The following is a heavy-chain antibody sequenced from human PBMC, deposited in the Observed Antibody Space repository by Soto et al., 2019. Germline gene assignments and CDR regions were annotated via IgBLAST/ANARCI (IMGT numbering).Heavy chain of an antibody. J-gene: IGHJ4*02. CDR2: TSYDGTNK. CDR3: ARWGTTGGLDV. D-gene: IGHD3-16*01. Sequence: QVQLVESGGGVVQPGTSLRLSCVGSGFTFRSFVIHWVRQAPGRGLEWVALTSYDGTNKYFDDSVKGRFTISRDNSRNTVDLQMDSLRLEDTALYYCARWGTTGGLDVWGQGTLVSVSS. V-gene: IGHV3-30*19. CDR1: GFTFRSFV.